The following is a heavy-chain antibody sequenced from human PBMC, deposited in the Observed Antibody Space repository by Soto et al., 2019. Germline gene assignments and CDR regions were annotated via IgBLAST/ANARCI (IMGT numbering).Heavy chain of an antibody. V-gene: IGHV1-46*03. J-gene: IGHJ4*02. D-gene: IGHD3-22*01. CDR3: ARGGYYYDSSGSVDY. Sequence: ASVKVSCKASGYTFTGYYMHWVRQAPGQGLEWMGIINPSGGSTSYAQKFQGRVTMTRDTSTSTVYMELSSLRSEDTAVYYCARGGYYYDSSGSVDYWGQGTLVTVSS. CDR2: INPSGGST. CDR1: GYTFTGYY.